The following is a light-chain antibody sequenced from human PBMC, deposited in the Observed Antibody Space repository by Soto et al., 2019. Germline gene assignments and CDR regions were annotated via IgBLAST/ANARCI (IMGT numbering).Light chain of an antibody. CDR2: GAS. CDR3: QQYGNSPWT. Sequence: EIPLTQSPATLSVSPGEIATPPSRASQSVSPNVAWYQQRPGQAPRLLIYGASTRATAIPDRFSGSGSGTDFTLTISRLEPEDFAVYYCQQYGNSPWTFGQGTKGDIK. V-gene: IGKV3-20*01. CDR1: QSVSPN. J-gene: IGKJ1*01.